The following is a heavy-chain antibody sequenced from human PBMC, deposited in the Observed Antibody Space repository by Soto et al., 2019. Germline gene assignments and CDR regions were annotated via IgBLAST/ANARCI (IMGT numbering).Heavy chain of an antibody. V-gene: IGHV4-34*01. Sequence: PSETLSLTCAVYGGSFSGYYWSWIRQPPGKGLEWIGEINHSGSTNYNPSLKSRVTISVDTSKNQFSLKLSSVTAADTAVYYCARVPHIVLVVAATGGDTYYFDYWGQGTLVTVSS. D-gene: IGHD2-15*01. J-gene: IGHJ4*02. CDR2: INHSGST. CDR3: ARVPHIVLVVAATGGDTYYFDY. CDR1: GGSFSGYY.